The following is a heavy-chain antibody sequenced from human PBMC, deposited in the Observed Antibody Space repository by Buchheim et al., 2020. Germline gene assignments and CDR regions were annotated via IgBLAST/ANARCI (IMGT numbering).Heavy chain of an antibody. CDR1: GFTFSSYG. J-gene: IGHJ4*02. Sequence: QVQLVESGGGVVQPGRSLRLSCAASGFTFSSYGMHWVRQAPGKGLEWVAVIWYDGSNKYYADSVQGRFTISRDNSKNTLYLQMNSLRAEDTAVYYCARGPYGSGSYSPAPPDYWGQGTL. CDR3: ARGPYGSGSYSPAPPDY. CDR2: IWYDGSNK. V-gene: IGHV3-33*01. D-gene: IGHD3-10*01.